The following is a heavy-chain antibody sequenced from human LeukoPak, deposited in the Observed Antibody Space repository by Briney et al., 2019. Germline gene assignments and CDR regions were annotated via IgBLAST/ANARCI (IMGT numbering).Heavy chain of an antibody. J-gene: IGHJ1*01. CDR1: GVTVSRKF. Sequence: GGSLRLSCAASGVTVSRKFMNWVRQAPGRGLEWVSGIYDDGSTFYADSVKGRFSIYRDSSRNTLSLQMSSLRAEDTAVYFCASCGDDCHPRGTAWVDFLHWGQGTLVTVSS. D-gene: IGHD2-21*02. CDR3: ASCGDDCHPRGTAWVDFLH. CDR2: IYDDGST. V-gene: IGHV3-66*01.